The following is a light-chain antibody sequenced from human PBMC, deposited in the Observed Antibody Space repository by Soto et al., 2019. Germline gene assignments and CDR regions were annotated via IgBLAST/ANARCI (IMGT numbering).Light chain of an antibody. CDR3: AAWDDSRNGPA. V-gene: IGLV2-14*01. Sequence: QSALTQPASVSGSPGQSITISCTGTSSDIGGYNYVSWYQQHPGKAPKLMIYGVSNRPSGVSGRFFGSKSGTSASLAISGLQPEDEADYYCAAWDDSRNGPAFGGGTKLTVL. J-gene: IGLJ2*01. CDR2: GVS. CDR1: SSDIGGYNY.